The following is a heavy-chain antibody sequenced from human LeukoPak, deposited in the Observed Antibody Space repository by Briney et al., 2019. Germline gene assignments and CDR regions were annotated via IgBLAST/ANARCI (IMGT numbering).Heavy chain of an antibody. CDR3: AKDRLPLSSAYYHVPFDY. CDR1: GFTFSSYS. J-gene: IGHJ4*02. V-gene: IGHV3-23*01. CDR2: ISASGGYT. Sequence: GASLRLSCAASGFTFSSYSMNWVRQAPGKGLEWVSGISASGGYTYYADSVKGRFTISRDNSKNTLYLQMNSLRVEDTAVYYCAKDRLPLSSAYYHVPFDYWGQGTLVTVSS. D-gene: IGHD3-22*01.